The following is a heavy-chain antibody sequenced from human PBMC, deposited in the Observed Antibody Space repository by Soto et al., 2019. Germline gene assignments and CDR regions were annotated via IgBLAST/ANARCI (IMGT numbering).Heavy chain of an antibody. D-gene: IGHD1-7*01. J-gene: IGHJ4*02. CDR2: ITSSGSTI. CDR3: ARGSGTVAY. Sequence: QVQLVESGGGLVKPGGSLRLSCAVSGFIFSDYDMNWVRQAPGKGLEWVSYITSSGSTIHYADSVKGRFTVSRDHGKNSLYLQMHSLRAEDTAVYYCARGSGTVAYWGQGTLVTVSS. V-gene: IGHV3-11*01. CDR1: GFIFSDYD.